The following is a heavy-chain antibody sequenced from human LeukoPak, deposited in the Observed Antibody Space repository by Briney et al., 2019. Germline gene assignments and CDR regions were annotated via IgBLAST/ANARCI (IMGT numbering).Heavy chain of an antibody. J-gene: IGHJ4*02. V-gene: IGHV4-4*02. D-gene: IGHD2-21*02. CDR2: IYHSGST. CDR3: ARGGREDCGGDCYSYTYFDY. CDR1: GGSISSGNW. Sequence: SETLSLTCAVSGGSISSGNWWRWVRQPPGKGLEWIGEIYHSGSTNYNPSLQSRVTISVDRSKNQFSLKLTSVTAADTAVYYCARGGREDCGGDCYSYTYFDYWGQGTLVTVSS.